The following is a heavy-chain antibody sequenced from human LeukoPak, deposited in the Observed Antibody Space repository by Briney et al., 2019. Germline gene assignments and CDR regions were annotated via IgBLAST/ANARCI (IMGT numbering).Heavy chain of an antibody. CDR3: ARDVYSSSRDFDY. CDR2: ISAYNGNT. J-gene: IGHJ4*02. CDR1: GYTLTELS. D-gene: IGHD6-6*01. V-gene: IGHV1-18*01. Sequence: GASVKVSCKVSGYTLTELSMHWVRQAPGKGLEWMGWISAYNGNTNYAQKLQGRVTMTTDTSTSTAYMELRSLRSDDTAVYYCARDVYSSSRDFDYWGQGTLVTVSS.